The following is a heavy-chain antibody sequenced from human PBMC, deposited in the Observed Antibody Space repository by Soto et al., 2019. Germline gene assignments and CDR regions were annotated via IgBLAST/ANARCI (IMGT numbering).Heavy chain of an antibody. CDR1: GYTFTIYG. J-gene: IGHJ4*02. D-gene: IGHD3-22*01. CDR3: ARVDYYDSSGYYGY. CDR2: ISGYNGNT. V-gene: IGHV1-18*04. Sequence: QVQLVQSGAEVKKPGASVKVSCKASGYTFTIYGISWVRQAPGQGLEWMGWISGYNGNTEYAQNLQDRVTLTTHASTSSVYMELRSLRSDDTAVYYWARVDYYDSSGYYGYWGQGTLITVSS.